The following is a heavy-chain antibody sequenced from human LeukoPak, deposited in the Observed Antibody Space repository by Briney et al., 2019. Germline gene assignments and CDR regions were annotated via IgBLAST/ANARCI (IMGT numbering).Heavy chain of an antibody. CDR2: TDYSGST. Sequence: SETLSLTCTVSGGSISSSSYYWGWIRQPPGKGLEGIGSTDYSGSTYYNPSLQSRVTISVDTSKNQFSLKLSSVTAADTAVYYCARRDYSYGSFYGYWGQGTLVTVSS. CDR3: ARRDYSYGSFYGY. CDR1: GGSISSSSYY. V-gene: IGHV4-39*01. J-gene: IGHJ4*02. D-gene: IGHD5-18*01.